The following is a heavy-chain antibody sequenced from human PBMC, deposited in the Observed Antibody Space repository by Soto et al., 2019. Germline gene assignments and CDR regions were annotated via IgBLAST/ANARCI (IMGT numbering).Heavy chain of an antibody. J-gene: IGHJ6*02. CDR2: ISYDGSNK. CDR1: GFTFSSYG. V-gene: IGHV3-30*18. D-gene: IGHD2-15*01. CDR3: AKGRGGYCSGGSCYSHIYYYGMDV. Sequence: GGSLRLSCAASGFTFSSYGMHWVRQAPGKGLEWVAVISYDGSNKYYADSVKGRFTISRDNSKNTLYLQMNSLRAEDTAVYYCAKGRGGYCSGGSCYSHIYYYGMDVWGQGTTVTVSS.